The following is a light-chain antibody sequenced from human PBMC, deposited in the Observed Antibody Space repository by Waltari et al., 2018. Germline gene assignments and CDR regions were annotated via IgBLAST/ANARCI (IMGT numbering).Light chain of an antibody. CDR3: QQYSSFSGT. Sequence: DIQMTQSPSTLSASLGDRVTITCRASQSISYYLAWYQHKPGKAPKLLISKASILESGVPSRFSGSGAGTEFTLTISSLQPDDLATYYCQQYSSFSGTFGQGTKLEIK. V-gene: IGKV1-5*03. J-gene: IGKJ2*02. CDR1: QSISYY. CDR2: KAS.